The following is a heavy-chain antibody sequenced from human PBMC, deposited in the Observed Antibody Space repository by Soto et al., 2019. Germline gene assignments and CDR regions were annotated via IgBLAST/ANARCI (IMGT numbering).Heavy chain of an antibody. D-gene: IGHD3-9*01. J-gene: IGHJ6*03. V-gene: IGHV1-8*01. CDR2: MNPNSGNT. Sequence: QVQLVQSGAEVKKPGASVKVSCKASGYTFTSYDINWVRQATGQGLEWMGWMNPNSGNTGYAQKFQGRVTMTRNTPISTAYMELSSLRSEDTAVYYWARGLMTCLNYYYYYYMDVWGKGTTVTVSS. CDR1: GYTFTSYD. CDR3: ARGLMTCLNYYYYYYMDV.